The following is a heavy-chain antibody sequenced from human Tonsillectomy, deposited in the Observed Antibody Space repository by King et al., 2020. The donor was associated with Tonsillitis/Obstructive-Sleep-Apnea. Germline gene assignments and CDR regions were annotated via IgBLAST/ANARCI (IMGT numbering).Heavy chain of an antibody. J-gene: IGHJ5*02. CDR2: TYYRSKWYN. CDR3: ARADYDILTGYYFYWFDP. Sequence: VQLQQSGPGLVMPSQTLSLTCAISGDSVSSNSAAWNWIRQSPSRGLEWLGRTYYRSKWYNEYAVSVKSRITINPDTSKNQFSLQLNSLTPEETAVYYCARADYDILTGYYFYWFDPWGQGTLVTVSS. D-gene: IGHD3-9*01. V-gene: IGHV6-1*01. CDR1: GDSVSSNSAA.